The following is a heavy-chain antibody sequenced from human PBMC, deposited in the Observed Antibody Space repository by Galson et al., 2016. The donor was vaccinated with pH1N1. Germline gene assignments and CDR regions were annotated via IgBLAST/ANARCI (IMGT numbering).Heavy chain of an antibody. CDR1: GASISSYY. J-gene: IGHJ3*02. CDR2: IYTSGIT. D-gene: IGHD3-3*01. CDR3: ARDLSGDDFWSGYGFEI. V-gene: IGHV4-4*07. Sequence: LSLTCTVSGASISSYYWSWIRQPAGKGLGWIGHIYTSGITNYNPSLKSRVSISIDTSKNQFSLKLRSVTAAETAVYYCARDLSGDDFWSGYGFEIWGPGTMVTVSS.